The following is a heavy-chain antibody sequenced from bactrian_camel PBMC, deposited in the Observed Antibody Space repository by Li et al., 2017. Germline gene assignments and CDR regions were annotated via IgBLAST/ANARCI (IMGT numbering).Heavy chain of an antibody. V-gene: IGHV3S40*01. Sequence: QVPGKELEWFSSINSGGGSTYYGGFVKGRFTISQDNARNTVYLQMNSLQPEDTAMYYCAADIVCYGIDGGEPLEKNHFNYWGQGTLQLCLAAGTGERMEPGVHGCNWGQGTQVTVS. J-gene: IGHJ4*01. D-gene: IGHD6*01. CDR3: AADIVCYGIDGGEPLEKNHFNYWGQGTLQLCLAAGTGERMEPGVHGCN. CDR2: INSGGGST.